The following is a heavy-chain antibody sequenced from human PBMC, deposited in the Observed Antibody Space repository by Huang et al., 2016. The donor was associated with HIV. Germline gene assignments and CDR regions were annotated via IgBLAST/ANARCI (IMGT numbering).Heavy chain of an antibody. D-gene: IGHD2-15*01. CDR1: GFIFSNFG. CDR2: ISYEGRSD. J-gene: IGHJ5*02. CDR3: AKESRWFSDFDQ. V-gene: IGHV3-30*18. Sequence: QVQLVESGGGVVQPGTSLRLSCAASGFIFSNFGMHWVRQAPGKGLEGVAVISYEGRSDRYSDSVNGRFTSSRDNDKNTLSLEMNRLRHDDTAVYYCAKESRWFSDFDQWGQGTLVTVSS.